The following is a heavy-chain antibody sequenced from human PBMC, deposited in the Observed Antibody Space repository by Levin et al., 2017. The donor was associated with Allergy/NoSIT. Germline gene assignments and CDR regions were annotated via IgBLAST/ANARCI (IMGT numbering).Heavy chain of an antibody. CDR2: ISYDGSNK. D-gene: IGHD5-18*01. J-gene: IGHJ3*02. CDR1: GFTFSSYG. CDR3: AKASRWIQLWSLGDAFDI. Sequence: GGSLRLSCAASGFTFSSYGMHWVRQAPGKGLEWVAVISYDGSNKYYADSVKGRFTISRDNSKNTLYLQMNSLRAEDTAVYYCAKASRWIQLWSLGDAFDIWGQGTMVTVSS. V-gene: IGHV3-30*18.